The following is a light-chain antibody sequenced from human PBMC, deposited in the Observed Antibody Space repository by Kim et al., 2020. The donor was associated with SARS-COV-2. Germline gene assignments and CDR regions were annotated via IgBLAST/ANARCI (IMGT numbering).Light chain of an antibody. Sequence: QAVVTQPPSVSAAPGQKVTISCSGSSSNIGNNYVSWYQQLPGTAPKLLISGNTERPSGIPDRFSGSKSGTSATLGITGLQTGDEADYYCGTWDSSLSAVVFGGGTQLTVL. CDR2: GNT. J-gene: IGLJ3*02. CDR1: SSNIGNNY. V-gene: IGLV1-51*01. CDR3: GTWDSSLSAVV.